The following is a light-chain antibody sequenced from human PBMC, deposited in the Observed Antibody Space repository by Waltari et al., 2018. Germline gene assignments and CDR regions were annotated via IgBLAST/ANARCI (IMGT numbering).Light chain of an antibody. Sequence: LSCRASQSVSSYLARYQQKPGQAPRLLIYDASKRATGIPARFTGSGSGTHFTLTISSLEPEDFAVYYCQQRSKWFTFGGGTKVEIK. J-gene: IGKJ4*01. V-gene: IGKV3-11*01. CDR1: QSVSSY. CDR3: QQRSKWFT. CDR2: DAS.